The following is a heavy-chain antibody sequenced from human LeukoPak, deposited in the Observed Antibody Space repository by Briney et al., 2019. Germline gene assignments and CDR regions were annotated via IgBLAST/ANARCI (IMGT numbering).Heavy chain of an antibody. CDR3: ATGRSGYFDS. Sequence: PGGSLRLSCAASGLTPSNAWMTWVRQAPGKGLEWVARIKSKTDGGIKDYAAPVKGTFTISRDDSENTVYLQMNSLKIEDTAVYYCATGRSGYFDSWGQGTLVFVSS. CDR2: IKSKTDGGIK. J-gene: IGHJ4*02. CDR1: GLTPSNAW. V-gene: IGHV3-15*01.